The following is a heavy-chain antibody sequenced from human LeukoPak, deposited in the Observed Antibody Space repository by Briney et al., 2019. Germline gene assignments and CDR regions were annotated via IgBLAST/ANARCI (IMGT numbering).Heavy chain of an antibody. V-gene: IGHV3-20*04. CDR2: INWNGGNT. CDR3: ARAPYGDNGYTAEVADY. CDR1: GFIFDDYG. D-gene: IGHD3-16*01. J-gene: IGHJ4*02. Sequence: GGSLRLSCAASGFIFDDYGMSWVRQAPGKGLEWVSGINWNGGNTGYADSVKGRFTISRDNSKNTLYLQMNSLRAEDTAVYYCARAPYGDNGYTAEVADYWGQGTLVTVSS.